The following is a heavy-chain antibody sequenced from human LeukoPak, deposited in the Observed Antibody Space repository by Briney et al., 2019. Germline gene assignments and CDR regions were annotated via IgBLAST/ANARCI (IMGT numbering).Heavy chain of an antibody. V-gene: IGHV1-69*04. Sequence: GSSVKVSCKASGGTFSSYAISWVRQAPGQGLEWMGRIIPILGIANYAQKFQGRVTITADKSTSTAYMELSSLRSEDTAVYYCARTYCTNGVCYKRLNYYYYMDVWGKGTTVTVSS. D-gene: IGHD2-8*01. CDR1: GGTFSSYA. J-gene: IGHJ6*03. CDR2: IIPILGIA. CDR3: ARTYCTNGVCYKRLNYYYYMDV.